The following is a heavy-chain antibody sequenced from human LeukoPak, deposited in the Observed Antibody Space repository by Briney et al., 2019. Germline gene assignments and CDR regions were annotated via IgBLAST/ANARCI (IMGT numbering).Heavy chain of an antibody. CDR2: IYYSGST. V-gene: IGHV4-39*01. CDR1: GVSISSSSYY. Sequence: PSETLSLTCTVSGVSISSSSYYWGWIRQPPGKGLEWIGSIYYSGSTYYNPSLKSRVTISVDTSKNQFSLKLSSVTAADTAVYYCATPRGMDVWGQGTTVTVSS. J-gene: IGHJ6*02. CDR3: ATPRGMDV.